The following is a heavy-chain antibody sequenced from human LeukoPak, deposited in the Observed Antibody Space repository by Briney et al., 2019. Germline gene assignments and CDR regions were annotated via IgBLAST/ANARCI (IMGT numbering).Heavy chain of an antibody. CDR2: ISGSGGST. CDR3: AKAPTIFLAGAFDI. CDR1: GFTFSSYS. J-gene: IGHJ3*02. Sequence: PGGSLRLSCAASGFTFSSYSMNWVRQAPGKGLEWVSAISGSGGSTYYADSVKGRFTISRDNSKNTLYLQMNSLRAEDTAVYYCAKAPTIFLAGAFDIWGQGTMVTVSS. D-gene: IGHD3-9*01. V-gene: IGHV3-23*01.